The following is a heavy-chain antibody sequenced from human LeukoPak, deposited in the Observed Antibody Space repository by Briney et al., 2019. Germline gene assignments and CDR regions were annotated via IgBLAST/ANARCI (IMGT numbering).Heavy chain of an antibody. CDR2: ISASGGST. J-gene: IGHJ4*02. D-gene: IGHD3-10*01. Sequence: GGSLRLSCAASGFTFSSSAMSWVRQVPGKGLEWVSGISASGGSTYYADSVRGRFTISRDNSKNTLYLQMNSLRAEDTAVYFCAKAADHYGSGSYYNGDYWGQGTLVTVSS. CDR3: AKAADHYGSGSYYNGDY. V-gene: IGHV3-23*01. CDR1: GFTFSSSA.